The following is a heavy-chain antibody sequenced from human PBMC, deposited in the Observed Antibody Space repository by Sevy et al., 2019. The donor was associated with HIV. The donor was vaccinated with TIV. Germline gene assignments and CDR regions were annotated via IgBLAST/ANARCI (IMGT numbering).Heavy chain of an antibody. Sequence: ASVKVSCKASGYSISDYYMHWVRQAPGQGLEWMGIINPRGDTTKYAQKFQGRVTMTRDTSTSTVYMDLSGLRSEYTAVYYWARGGYYDASGTYSYSYYYMGVWGKGTTVTVSS. CDR2: INPRGDTT. V-gene: IGHV1-46*01. CDR3: ARGGYYDASGTYSYSYYYMGV. J-gene: IGHJ6*03. CDR1: GYSISDYY. D-gene: IGHD3-10*01.